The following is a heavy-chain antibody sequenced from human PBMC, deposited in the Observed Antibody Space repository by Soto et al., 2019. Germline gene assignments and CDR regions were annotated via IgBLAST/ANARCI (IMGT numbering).Heavy chain of an antibody. Sequence: GSLRLSCAASGFTFTSYAMHWVRQAPGKGLEWVTVISFDGSNKYYADSVKGRFTISRDNSRNTLYLQMNSLRAEDTAVYYCARAAYFRPNWLDPWGQGTLVTVSS. CDR2: ISFDGSNK. CDR1: GFTFTSYA. V-gene: IGHV3-30-3*01. CDR3: ARAAYFRPNWLDP. J-gene: IGHJ5*02. D-gene: IGHD3-16*01.